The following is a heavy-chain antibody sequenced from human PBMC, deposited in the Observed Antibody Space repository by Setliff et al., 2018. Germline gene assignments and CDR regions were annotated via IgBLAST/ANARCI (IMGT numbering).Heavy chain of an antibody. CDR3: VREGVDSRSSTDYRYYMDV. CDR1: GGTFSSYG. J-gene: IGHJ6*03. CDR2: TIPSFGTT. V-gene: IGHV1-69*05. D-gene: IGHD3-22*01. Sequence: ASVKVSCKASGGTFSSYGISWVRQAPGQGLEWMGGTIPSFGTTDYAQKFRGRVTIITDESTSTAFMQLSSLRSEDTAVYYCVREGVDSRSSTDYRYYMDVWGKGTTVTVSS.